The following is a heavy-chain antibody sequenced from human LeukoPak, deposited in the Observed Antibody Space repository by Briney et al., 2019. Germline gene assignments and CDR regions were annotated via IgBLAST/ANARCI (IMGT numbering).Heavy chain of an antibody. D-gene: IGHD6-13*01. Sequence: PGGSLRLSCAASGFTFSSHWMHWVRQVPGKGLEWVSAISGSGGSTYYADSVKGRFTISRDNSKNTLYLQMNSLRAEDTAVYYCAKDPDRRAAGPFGYWGQGTLVTVSS. CDR1: GFTFSSHW. CDR3: AKDPDRRAAGPFGY. CDR2: ISGSGGST. J-gene: IGHJ4*02. V-gene: IGHV3-23*01.